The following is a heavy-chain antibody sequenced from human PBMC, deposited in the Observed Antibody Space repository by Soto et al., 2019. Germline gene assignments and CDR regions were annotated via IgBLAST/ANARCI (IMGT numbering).Heavy chain of an antibody. CDR2: ISAYNGNT. CDR3: ARGGPPPAEYHYGMDV. D-gene: IGHD3-10*01. V-gene: IGHV1-18*01. CDR1: GYTFSNDG. Sequence: QVQLVQSGAEVRRPGASVKVSCKASGYTFSNDGINWVRQAPGQGLEWMGWISAYNGNTEYAQNFQGRVTMTTDTSKSTAYMELRSLRSDDTAVYSCARGGPPPAEYHYGMDVWGLGTTVTVSS. J-gene: IGHJ6*02.